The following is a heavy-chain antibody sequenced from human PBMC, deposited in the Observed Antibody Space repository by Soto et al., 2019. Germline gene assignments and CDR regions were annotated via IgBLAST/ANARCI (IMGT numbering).Heavy chain of an antibody. CDR3: ARGRYYYDGGGDYFDC. J-gene: IGHJ4*02. Sequence: GGSLKLSCVVSGFSFSNYWMNWVRQVPGKGLVWVSSINSDGSITNSADSVRGRFTISRDNAKNTLYLQMNSLRAEDTAVYYCARGRYYYDGGGDYFDCWARVTLFIVSS. CDR2: INSDGSIT. V-gene: IGHV3-74*01. D-gene: IGHD3-22*01. CDR1: GFSFSNYW.